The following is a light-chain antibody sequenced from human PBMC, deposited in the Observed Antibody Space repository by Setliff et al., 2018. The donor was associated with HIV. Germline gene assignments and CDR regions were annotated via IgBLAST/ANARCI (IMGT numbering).Light chain of an antibody. CDR1: SNDVGGYNY. J-gene: IGLJ1*01. V-gene: IGLV2-14*01. CDR2: EVS. Sequence: QSALTQPASVSGSPGQSITISCIGSSNDVGGYNYVSWYQQRPGKAPKLMISEVSNRPSGVSNRFSGSKSGNTASLTISGLQAEDEADYYCSSYTSGSTRVFGTGTKVTVL. CDR3: SSYTSGSTRV.